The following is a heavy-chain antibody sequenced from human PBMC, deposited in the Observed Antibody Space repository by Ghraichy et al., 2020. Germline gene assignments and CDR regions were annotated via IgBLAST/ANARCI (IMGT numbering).Heavy chain of an antibody. CDR2: TSYDGSNK. Sequence: GGSLRLSCAASGFTFSRYGMHWVRQAPGKGLEWVAVTSYDGSNKFYGGSVQGRFTTSRDNSKNTLYLQMNYLRPEDTAVYYCAKERDTSGYYSFRGDYYGMDVWGQGTTVTVSS. V-gene: IGHV3-30*18. J-gene: IGHJ6*02. CDR3: AKERDTSGYYSFRGDYYGMDV. CDR1: GFTFSRYG. D-gene: IGHD3-22*01.